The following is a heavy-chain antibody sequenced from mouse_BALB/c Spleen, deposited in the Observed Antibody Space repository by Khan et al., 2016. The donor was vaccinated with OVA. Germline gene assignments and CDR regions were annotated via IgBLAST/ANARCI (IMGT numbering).Heavy chain of an antibody. CDR2: ISNGGNYT. D-gene: IGHD3-1*01. Sequence: EVELVESGGGLVKPGGSLKLSCAASRFAFSTYDMSWVRQTPEKRLEWVATISNGGNYTYYPDSVKGRFTISRDNARNTLYLQMSSLRSEDTALYHCARHKPRATWEDYWGRGTSVTVSS. J-gene: IGHJ4*01. CDR1: RFAFSTYD. CDR3: ARHKPRATWEDY. V-gene: IGHV5-9*02.